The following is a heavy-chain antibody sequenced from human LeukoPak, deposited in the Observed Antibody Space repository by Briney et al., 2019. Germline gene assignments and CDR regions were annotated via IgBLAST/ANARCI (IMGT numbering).Heavy chain of an antibody. J-gene: IGHJ4*02. Sequence: LRLSCAASGFTFSSYAMSWVRQPPGKGLEWIGYIYYSGSTYYNPSLESRVTISVDTSKNQFSLKVNSVTAADTAVYYCARVTGDSSGYYYLDYWGQGTLVTVSS. D-gene: IGHD3-22*01. V-gene: IGHV4-30-4*08. CDR2: IYYSGST. CDR3: ARVTGDSSGYYYLDY. CDR1: GFTFSSYA.